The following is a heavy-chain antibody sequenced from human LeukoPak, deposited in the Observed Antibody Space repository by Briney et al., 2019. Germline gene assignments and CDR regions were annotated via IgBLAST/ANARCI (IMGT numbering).Heavy chain of an antibody. J-gene: IGHJ4*02. V-gene: IGHV4-4*07. CDR1: GGSLSSNY. CDR2: IYNSGNI. Sequence: SETLSLTCTVSGGSLSSNYWSWIRQPAGKGLEWVGRIYNSGNINYNPSLKSRATMSVDASKDQFSLKLSSVTAADTAIYYCARSRPVHCSIISCYGLDPFAYWGQGTLVTVSS. D-gene: IGHD2-2*01. CDR3: ARSRPVHCSIISCYGLDPFAY.